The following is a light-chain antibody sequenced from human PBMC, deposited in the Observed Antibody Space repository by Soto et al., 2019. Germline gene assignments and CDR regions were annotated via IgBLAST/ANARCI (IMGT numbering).Light chain of an antibody. J-gene: IGLJ2*01. V-gene: IGLV3-1*01. CDR2: XXX. CDR1: KLGDKY. CDR3: QAWDSSTAV. Sequence: SYELTQPPSVSVSSGQTASIPCSGDKLGDKYACWYQQKPGQSPVLVIXXXXXRPSGIXXXXXXXNSGNTATLTISGTQAXXXXXYYCQAWDSSTAVFGGGTKLTVL.